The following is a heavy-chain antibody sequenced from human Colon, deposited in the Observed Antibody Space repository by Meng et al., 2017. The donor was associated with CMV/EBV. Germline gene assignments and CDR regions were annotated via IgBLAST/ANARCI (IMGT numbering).Heavy chain of an antibody. Sequence: GESLKISCAASGFTFSSYPMSWVRHAPGKGLEWVSLITGSGGSTFYADSVKGRFTISRDNAKRSLYLQMNNLRAEDTAVYYCARRNYYDILTGNGPFDLWGQGTLVTVSS. V-gene: IGHV3-23*01. D-gene: IGHD3-9*01. CDR1: GFTFSSYP. CDR2: ITGSGGST. CDR3: ARRNYYDILTGNGPFDL. J-gene: IGHJ4*02.